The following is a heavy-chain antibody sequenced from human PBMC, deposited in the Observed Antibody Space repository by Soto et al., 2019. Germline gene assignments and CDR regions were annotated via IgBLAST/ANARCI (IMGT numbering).Heavy chain of an antibody. J-gene: IGHJ6*03. V-gene: IGHV4-39*01. CDR3: ARCPQGSSWYVFERRYYYYYMDV. Sequence: SETLSLTCTVSGGSISSSSYYWGWIRQPPGKGLEWIGSIYYSGSTYYNPSLKSRVTISVDTSKNQFSLKLSSVTAADTAVYYCARCPQGSSWYVFERRYYYYYMDVWGKGTTVTVSS. D-gene: IGHD6-13*01. CDR2: IYYSGST. CDR1: GGSISSSSYY.